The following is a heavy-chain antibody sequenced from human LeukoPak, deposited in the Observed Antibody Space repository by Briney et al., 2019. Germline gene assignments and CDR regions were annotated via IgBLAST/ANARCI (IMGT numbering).Heavy chain of an antibody. CDR1: GGSISSYY. V-gene: IGHV4-59*01. CDR3: ARGSSGYYDEPAFDY. J-gene: IGHJ4*02. Sequence: PSETLSLTCTVSGGSISSYYWSWIRQPPGKGLEWIGYIYYSGSTNYNPSLKSRVTISVDTSKNQFSLKLSSVTAADTAVYYCARGSSGYYDEPAFDYWGQGTLVTVSS. CDR2: IYYSGST. D-gene: IGHD3-22*01.